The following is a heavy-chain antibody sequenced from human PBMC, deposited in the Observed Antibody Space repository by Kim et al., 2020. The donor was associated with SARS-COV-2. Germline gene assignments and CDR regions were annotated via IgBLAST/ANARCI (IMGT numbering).Heavy chain of an antibody. CDR1: GGSISSSSYY. J-gene: IGHJ4*02. CDR3: ARRGAGVDY. D-gene: IGHD3-10*01. Sequence: SETLSLTCTVSGGSISSSSYYWGWIRQPPGKGLEWIGSIYYSGSTYYNPSLKSRVTISVDTSKNQFSLKLSSVTAADTAVYYCARRGAGVDYWGQGTLVTVSS. CDR2: IYYSGST. V-gene: IGHV4-39*01.